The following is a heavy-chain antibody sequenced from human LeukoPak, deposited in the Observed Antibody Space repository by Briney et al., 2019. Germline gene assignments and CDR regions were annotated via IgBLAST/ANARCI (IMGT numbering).Heavy chain of an antibody. D-gene: IGHD3-22*01. CDR2: ISGSGGST. CDR1: GFTFSSYA. Sequence: GGSLRLSCAASGFTFSSYAMSWVRQAPGKGLEWVSAISGSGGSTYYADSVKGRFTISRDNSKNTLYLQMNSLRAEDTAVYYCAKDHSPTYYYDSSGYYPFDYWGQGTLVTVSS. V-gene: IGHV3-23*01. J-gene: IGHJ4*02. CDR3: AKDHSPTYYYDSSGYYPFDY.